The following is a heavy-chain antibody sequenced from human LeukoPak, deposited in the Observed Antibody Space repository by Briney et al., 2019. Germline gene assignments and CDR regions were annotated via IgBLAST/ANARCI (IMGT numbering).Heavy chain of an antibody. CDR2: ISSGGVI. J-gene: IGHJ3*01. CDR3: ARDSAPSVHDSSAYHPTAFDV. D-gene: IGHD3-22*01. Sequence: GGSLRLSCAASGFTFSNYEMNWVRQAPGKGLEWVSYISSGGVIYYADSVKGRFTISRDNAKNSVYLQMNSLRGDDTAVYYCARDSAPSVHDSSAYHPTAFDVWGRGTLVSVST. CDR1: GFTFSNYE. V-gene: IGHV3-48*03.